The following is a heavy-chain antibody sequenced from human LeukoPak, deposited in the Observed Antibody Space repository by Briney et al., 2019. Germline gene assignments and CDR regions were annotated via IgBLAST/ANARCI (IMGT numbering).Heavy chain of an antibody. CDR3: ARDRAPDSSGWTY. D-gene: IGHD6-19*01. CDR1: GGSISSSSYY. V-gene: IGHV4-39*07. CDR2: IYYSGST. Sequence: SETLSLTCTVSGGSISSSSYYWGWIRQPPGKGLEWIGSIYYSGSTYYNPSLKSRVTISVDTSKNQFSLKLSSVTAADTAVYYCARDRAPDSSGWTYWGQGTLVTVSS. J-gene: IGHJ4*02.